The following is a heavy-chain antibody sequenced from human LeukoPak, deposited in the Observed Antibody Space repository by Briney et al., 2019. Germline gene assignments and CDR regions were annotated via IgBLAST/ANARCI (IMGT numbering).Heavy chain of an antibody. CDR1: GFTFSTYW. J-gene: IGHJ4*02. Sequence: GGSLRLSCAASGFTFSTYWMHWVRQAPGKGLVWVSRIKSDGSSMMYADSVRGRFTISRDNAKNTLYLQMNSLRAEDTAVYYCARDLDYGGRSNFDHWGQGTLVTVSS. CDR2: IKSDGSSM. V-gene: IGHV3-74*03. D-gene: IGHD4-23*01. CDR3: ARDLDYGGRSNFDH.